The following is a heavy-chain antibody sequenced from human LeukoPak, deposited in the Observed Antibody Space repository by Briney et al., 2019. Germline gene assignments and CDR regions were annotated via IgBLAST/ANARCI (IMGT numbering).Heavy chain of an antibody. CDR2: INPNSGGT. V-gene: IGHV1-2*02. CDR1: GYTFTGYY. Sequence: ASVKVSCKASGYTFTGYYMHWVRQAPGQGLEWMGWINPNSGGTNYAQKVQGRVRMTRDTAISTAYMELSRLRSDDTAVYYCARGRSTPPSQLVRNRIYYYYYMDVWGKGTTVTVSS. D-gene: IGHD6-6*01. CDR3: ARGRSTPPSQLVRNRIYYYYYMDV. J-gene: IGHJ6*03.